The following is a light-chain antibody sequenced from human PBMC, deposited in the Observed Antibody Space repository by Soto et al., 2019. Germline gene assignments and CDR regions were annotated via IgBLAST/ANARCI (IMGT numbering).Light chain of an antibody. V-gene: IGKV3-20*01. Sequence: EIVLTQSPGTLSLSPGESATLSCRASQTIMNNYLAWYQQKPGQAPRLLIFGASSRATGIPDRFSGSGSGTVFTIPINRLEPEDFAVYYCQQYGRSVPITFGQGTRLEIK. CDR1: QTIMNNY. CDR3: QQYGRSVPIT. CDR2: GAS. J-gene: IGKJ5*01.